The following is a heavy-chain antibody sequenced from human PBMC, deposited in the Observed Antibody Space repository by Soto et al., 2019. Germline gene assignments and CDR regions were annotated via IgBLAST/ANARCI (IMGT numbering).Heavy chain of an antibody. J-gene: IGHJ4*02. CDR1: GGSISSYY. CDR2: IYYSGST. CDR3: ERGRDYGEAFDY. V-gene: IGHV4-59*01. D-gene: IGHD3-16*01. Sequence: PSETLSLTCTVSGGSISSYYWSWIRQPPGKGLEWIGYIYYSGSTNYNPSLKSRVTISVDTSKNQFSLKLSSVTAADTAVDYCERGRDYGEAFDYWSQGTLVPVSS.